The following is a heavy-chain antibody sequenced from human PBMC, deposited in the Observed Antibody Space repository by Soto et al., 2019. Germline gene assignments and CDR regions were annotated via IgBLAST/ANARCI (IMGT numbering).Heavy chain of an antibody. CDR3: ARTSSKLVRGDFDY. CDR1: GFTFSSYA. J-gene: IGHJ4*02. V-gene: IGHV3-30-3*01. Sequence: GGSLRLSSAASGFTFSSYAMHWVRQAPGKGLEWVAVISYDGSNKYYADSVKGRFTISRDNSKNTLYLQMNSLRAEDTAVYYCARTSSKLVRGDFDYWGQGTLVTVSS. CDR2: ISYDGSNK. D-gene: IGHD6-13*01.